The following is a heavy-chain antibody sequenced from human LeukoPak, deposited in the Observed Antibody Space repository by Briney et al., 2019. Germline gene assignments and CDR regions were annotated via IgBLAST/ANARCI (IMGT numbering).Heavy chain of an antibody. CDR1: GYTVTSYG. CDR3: ARVVGATAAHWAIDY. CDR2: ISAYNGNT. V-gene: IGHV1-18*01. D-gene: IGHD1-26*01. Sequence: ASVKVSCNASGYTVTSYGISWVRQAPAQGLEWMGWISAYNGNTNYAQKLQGRVTMTTDPSTSTDYMELRSLRSDDTAVYYCARVVGATAAHWAIDYWGQGTLVTVSS. J-gene: IGHJ4*02.